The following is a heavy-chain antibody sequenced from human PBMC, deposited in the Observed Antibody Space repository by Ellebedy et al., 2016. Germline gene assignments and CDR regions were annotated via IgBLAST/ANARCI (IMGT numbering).Heavy chain of an antibody. Sequence: ASVKVSXXASGYTFTSFGLSWVRQAPGQGLEWMGWISAYNGGINYAQNFQGRVAMTTDTATSTVYLDLRSLKSDDTAVYYCARVSVDVVIGYHYFYMDIWGKGTTVTVSS. CDR1: GYTFTSFG. V-gene: IGHV1-18*01. CDR3: ARVSVDVVIGYHYFYMDI. D-gene: IGHD6-6*01. CDR2: ISAYNGGI. J-gene: IGHJ6*03.